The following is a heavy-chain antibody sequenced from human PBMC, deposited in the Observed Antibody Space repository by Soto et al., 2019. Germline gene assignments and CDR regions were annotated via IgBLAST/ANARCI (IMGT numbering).Heavy chain of an antibody. CDR1: GFTFSSYW. CDR3: ARGQTLGVVEYFQH. V-gene: IGHV3-7*04. D-gene: IGHD2-8*02. Sequence: EVQLVESGGGLVQPGGSLRLSCAASGFTFSSYWMSWVRQAPGKGLEWVANIKQDGSEKYYVDSVKGRFTISRDNAKNSLYLQMNSLRAEDTAVYYCARGQTLGVVEYFQHWGQGTLVTVSS. J-gene: IGHJ1*01. CDR2: IKQDGSEK.